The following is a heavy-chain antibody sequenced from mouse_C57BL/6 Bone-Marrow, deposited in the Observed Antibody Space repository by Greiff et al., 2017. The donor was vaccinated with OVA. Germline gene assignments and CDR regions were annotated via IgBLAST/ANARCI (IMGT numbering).Heavy chain of an antibody. J-gene: IGHJ4*01. V-gene: IGHV5-15*04. CDR1: GFTFSDYG. Sequence: EVKLMESGGGLVQPGGSLKLSCAASGFTFSDYGMAWVRQAPRKGPEWVAFISNLAYSIYYADTVTGRFTISRENAKNTLYLEMSSLRSEDTAMYYCARRSYKGAMDYWGQGTSVTVSS. CDR2: ISNLAYSI. D-gene: IGHD1-1*01. CDR3: ARRSYKGAMDY.